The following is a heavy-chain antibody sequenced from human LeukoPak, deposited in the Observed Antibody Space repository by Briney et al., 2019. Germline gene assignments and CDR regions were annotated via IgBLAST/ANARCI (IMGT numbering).Heavy chain of an antibody. CDR2: ISGSGGST. Sequence: GGSLRLSCAASGFTFSSYAMSWVRQAPGKGLEWVSAISGSGGSTYYADSVKGRFTISRDNSKNTLYLQMNSLRAEDTAVYYCAKLTSGFHDYGDQGVVYWGQGTLVTVSS. J-gene: IGHJ4*02. CDR3: AKLTSGFHDYGDQGVVY. CDR1: GFTFSSYA. V-gene: IGHV3-23*01. D-gene: IGHD4-17*01.